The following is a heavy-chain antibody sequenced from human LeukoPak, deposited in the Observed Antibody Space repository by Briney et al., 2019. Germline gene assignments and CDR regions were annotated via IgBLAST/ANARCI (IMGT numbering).Heavy chain of an antibody. D-gene: IGHD6-6*01. CDR3: AREGSATARPFVSNDC. CDR1: GGSISNFY. J-gene: IGHJ4*02. V-gene: IGHV4-4*07. CDR2: IHTSGNT. Sequence: SETLSPTCTVSGGSISNFYWSWIRQPAGKGLEWIGRIHTSGNTNYNPSLKSRVTMSLDTSKHQFSLMLNSIAAADLAVYYCAREGSATARPFVSNDCWGQGTLVTVSS.